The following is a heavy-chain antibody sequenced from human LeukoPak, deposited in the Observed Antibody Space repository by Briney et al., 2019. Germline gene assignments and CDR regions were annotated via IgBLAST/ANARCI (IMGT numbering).Heavy chain of an antibody. V-gene: IGHV1-18*01. J-gene: IGHJ4*02. CDR2: INAYNGNS. CDR1: GYTFTTYH. D-gene: IGHD3-10*01. CDR3: ARGGRGNFDY. Sequence: ASVKVSCKASGYTFTTYHINWMRQAPGQGLEWMGRINAYNGNSNYEQKIQGRVTMTTDTSTSTVYMELRSLRSDDTAVYYCARGGRGNFDYWGQGTLVTVSS.